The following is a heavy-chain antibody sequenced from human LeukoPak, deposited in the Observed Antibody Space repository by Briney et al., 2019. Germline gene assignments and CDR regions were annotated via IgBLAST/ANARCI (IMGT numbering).Heavy chain of an antibody. D-gene: IGHD2-2*01. J-gene: IGHJ6*01. CDR1: GGTFSSYA. V-gene: IGHV1-69*01. Sequence: ASVKVSCKASGGTFSSYAISWVRQAPGQGLEWMGGIIPIFGTANYAQKFQGRVTITADESTSTAYMELSSLRSEDTAVYYCARSIDIVVVPTXIFYXXGMDXXXXGTTVTVSS. CDR3: ARSIDIVVVPTXIFYXXGMDX. CDR2: IIPIFGTA.